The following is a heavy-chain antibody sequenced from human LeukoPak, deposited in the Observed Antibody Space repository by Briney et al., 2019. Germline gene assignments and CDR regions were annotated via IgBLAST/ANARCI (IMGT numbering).Heavy chain of an antibody. D-gene: IGHD4-17*01. V-gene: IGHV4-59*08. J-gene: IGHJ6*02. CDR2: IYYSGST. CDR1: GGSISSFY. Sequence: PSETLSLTCTVSGGSISSFYWSWIRQPPGKGLEWIGYIYYSGSTNYNPSLKSRVIISVDTSKNQFSLNLTSVTAADTAIYYCARHRLRGYYYYGMDGWGQGTTVTVSS. CDR3: ARHRLRGYYYYGMDG.